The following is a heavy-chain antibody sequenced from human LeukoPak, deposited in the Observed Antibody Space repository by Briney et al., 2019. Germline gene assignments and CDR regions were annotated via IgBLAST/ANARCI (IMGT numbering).Heavy chain of an antibody. CDR1: GYTFTSYY. D-gene: IGHD2-21*02. CDR2: INPGGGST. J-gene: IGHJ4*02. Sequence: ASVKVSCKASGYTFTSYYMHWVRQAPGQGLEWMGIINPGGGSTSYAQKFQGRVTMTRDMSTSTVYMELSSLRAEDTAVYYCAREGVTAGYDYWGQGTLVTVSS. CDR3: AREGVTAGYDY. V-gene: IGHV1-46*01.